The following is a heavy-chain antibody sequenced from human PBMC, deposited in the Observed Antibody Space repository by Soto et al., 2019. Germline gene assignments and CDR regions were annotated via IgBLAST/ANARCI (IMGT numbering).Heavy chain of an antibody. CDR2: AKDGGST. CDR3: ARGQEGIVATH. Sequence: QVQLQQWGAGLLKPSSTLSITCTVNGGSLTGYYWSWIRQPPGKGLEWIGEAKDGGSTNYSPSLRGRVSISADTSKNHFSLRLNSVTAADTAVYFCARGQEGIVATHWDQGALVTVSS. J-gene: IGHJ4*02. CDR1: GGSLTGYY. D-gene: IGHD5-12*01. V-gene: IGHV4-34*01.